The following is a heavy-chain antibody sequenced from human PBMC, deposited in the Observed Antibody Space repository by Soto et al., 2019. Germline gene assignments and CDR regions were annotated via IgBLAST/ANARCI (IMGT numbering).Heavy chain of an antibody. Sequence: QITLKESGPPLVRPAQPLTLTCAFSGFSLTTTHMGVAWIRQPPGKALEWLALIYWDDDKRYCPSLKNRLAISKDTSRNRVVLTITNMNPEETGTYFCAHAGDYDLLSFDHWGPGTLVTVSS. J-gene: IGHJ4*02. CDR3: AHAGDYDLLSFDH. CDR2: IYWDDDK. D-gene: IGHD4-17*01. V-gene: IGHV2-5*02. CDR1: GFSLTTTHMG.